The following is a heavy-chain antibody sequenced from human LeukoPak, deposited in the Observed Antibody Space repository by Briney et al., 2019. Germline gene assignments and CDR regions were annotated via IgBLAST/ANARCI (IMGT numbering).Heavy chain of an antibody. D-gene: IGHD3-22*01. V-gene: IGHV3-9*01. J-gene: IGHJ3*02. CDR2: ISWNSGSI. Sequence: GRSLRLSCAASGFTFDDYAMHWVRQAPGKGLEWVSGISWNSGSIGYADSVKGRFTISRDNAKNSLYLQMNSLRAEDTALYYCAKGSYYDSSGYYLDAFGIWGQGTVVTVSS. CDR3: AKGSYYDSSGYYLDAFGI. CDR1: GFTFDDYA.